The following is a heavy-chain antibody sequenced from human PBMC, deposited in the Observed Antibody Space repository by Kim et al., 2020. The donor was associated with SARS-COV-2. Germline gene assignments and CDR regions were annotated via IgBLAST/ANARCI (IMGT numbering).Heavy chain of an antibody. D-gene: IGHD2-21*01. CDR3: SIPYEDAFDI. V-gene: IGHV4-39*01. CDR2: IYYSGST. CDR1: GCSISSSSYY. J-gene: IGHJ3*02. Sequence: SETLSLTCTVSGCSISSSSYYWGWIRQPPGKGLEWIGSIYYSGSTYYNPSLKSRVTISVDTSKNQFSLKLSPGPAAETAVYYCSIPYEDAFDIWGQGTMVTVSS.